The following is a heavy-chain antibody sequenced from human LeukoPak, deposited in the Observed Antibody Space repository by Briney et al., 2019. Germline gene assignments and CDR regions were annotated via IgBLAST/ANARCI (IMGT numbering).Heavy chain of an antibody. Sequence: SETLSLTCTVSGGSISSYYWSWIRQPPGKGLEWIGYIYYSGSTNYNPSLKSRVTISVDTSKNQFSLKLSSVTAADTAVYYCARARYYDSSGYYSYWGQGTLVTVSS. CDR1: GGSISSYY. V-gene: IGHV4-59*08. CDR2: IYYSGST. D-gene: IGHD3-22*01. CDR3: ARARYYDSSGYYSY. J-gene: IGHJ4*02.